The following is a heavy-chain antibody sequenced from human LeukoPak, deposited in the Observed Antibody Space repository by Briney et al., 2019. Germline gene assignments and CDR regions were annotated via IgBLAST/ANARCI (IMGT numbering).Heavy chain of an antibody. V-gene: IGHV4-34*01. CDR1: GESLTGRY. Sequence: SETLSLTCAVFGESLTGRYWTWIRHPPGKGLEWIGEINHLGSPNYNPSFKGRVTISGDSSNRFSLTLASVTATDTALYFCARGHPMPGRSVSRYYYNYYMDVWGNGTTVTVSS. CDR3: ARGHPMPGRSVSRYYYNYYMDV. D-gene: IGHD5/OR15-5a*01. J-gene: IGHJ6*03. CDR2: INHLGSP.